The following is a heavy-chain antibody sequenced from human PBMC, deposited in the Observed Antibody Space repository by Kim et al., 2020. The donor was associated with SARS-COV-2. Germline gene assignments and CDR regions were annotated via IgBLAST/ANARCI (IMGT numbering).Heavy chain of an antibody. V-gene: IGHV3-23*01. J-gene: IGHJ4*02. Sequence: GSLRLSCAASGFTFSSYAMSWVRQAPGKGLEWVSAISGSGGSTYYADSVKGRFPISRDNSENTLYLQMNSLRAEDTAVYYCAKTADSSGYYYVDYWGQGTLVTVSS. D-gene: IGHD3-22*01. CDR2: ISGSGGST. CDR1: GFTFSSYA. CDR3: AKTADSSGYYYVDY.